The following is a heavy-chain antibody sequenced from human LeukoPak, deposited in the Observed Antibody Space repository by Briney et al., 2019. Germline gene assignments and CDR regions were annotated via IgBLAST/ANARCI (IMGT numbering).Heavy chain of an antibody. CDR1: GGTFSSYA. J-gene: IGHJ6*02. V-gene: IGHV1-69*13. D-gene: IGHD6-13*01. CDR2: IIPIFGTA. CDR3: ARVYSSSWYHYYYGMDV. Sequence: SVKVSCKASGGTFSSYAISWVRQAPGQGLEWMGGIIPIFGTANYAQKFQGRVTITADESTSTAYMELRSLRSDDTAVYYCARVYSSSWYHYYYGMDVWGQGTTVTVSS.